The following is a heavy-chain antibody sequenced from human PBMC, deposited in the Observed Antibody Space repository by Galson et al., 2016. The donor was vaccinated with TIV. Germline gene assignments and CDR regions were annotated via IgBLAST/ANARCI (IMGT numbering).Heavy chain of an antibody. D-gene: IGHD5-18*01. CDR3: AKDSRPWIQLWCLDY. CDR1: GFTFSNYA. J-gene: IGHJ4*02. Sequence: SLRLSCAASGFTFSNYAMTWVRQAPGKGLEWVSTITTSGGDTYYGDSVKGRFTISRDNSKNTLYLQMNSLRAEDTAVYFCAKDSRPWIQLWCLDYWGQGTLVTVSS. CDR2: ITTSGGDT. V-gene: IGHV3-23*01.